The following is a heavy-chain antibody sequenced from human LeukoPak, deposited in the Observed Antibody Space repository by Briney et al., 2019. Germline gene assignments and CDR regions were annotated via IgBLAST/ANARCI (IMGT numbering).Heavy chain of an antibody. CDR1: GYTFTSYG. V-gene: IGHV1-18*01. J-gene: IGHJ4*02. Sequence: ASVKVSCKASGYTFTSYGISWVRQAPGQGLEWMGWISGYNGNTNYAQKFQGRVSMTTDTSTRTAYMEPRSLRSDDTAVYYCARDSLRVVGASSTLDYWGQGTLVTVSS. D-gene: IGHD2-2*01. CDR2: ISGYNGNT. CDR3: ARDSLRVVGASSTLDY.